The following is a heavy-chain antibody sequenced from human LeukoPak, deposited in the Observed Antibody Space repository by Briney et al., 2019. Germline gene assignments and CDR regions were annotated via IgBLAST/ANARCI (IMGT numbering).Heavy chain of an antibody. CDR3: ARASKRITMIVVGFDY. J-gene: IGHJ4*02. V-gene: IGHV4-30-4*08. D-gene: IGHD3-22*01. CDR2: IYYSGST. Sequence: PSETLSLTCTVSGGSISSGDYYWSWIRQPPGKGLEWIGYIYYSGSTYYNPSLKSRVTISVDTSKNQFSLKLSSVTAADTAVYYCARASKRITMIVVGFDYWGQGTLVTVSS. CDR1: GGSISSGDYY.